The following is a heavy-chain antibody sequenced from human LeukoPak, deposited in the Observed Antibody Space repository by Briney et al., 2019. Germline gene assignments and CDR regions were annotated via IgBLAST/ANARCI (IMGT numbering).Heavy chain of an antibody. CDR2: MNPDSGNT. CDR1: RYTFTSYD. CDR3: ARGSHRGYCTTSNCYTVDY. D-gene: IGHD2-2*02. Sequence: ASVKVSCKAARYTFTSYDINWVRQAPGQGLEWMGWMNPDSGNTGYAQKFQGRVSMTRNTSISTAYMELGGLTSDDTAVYFCARGSHRGYCTTSNCYTVDYWSQGTLVSVSS. V-gene: IGHV1-8*01. J-gene: IGHJ4*01.